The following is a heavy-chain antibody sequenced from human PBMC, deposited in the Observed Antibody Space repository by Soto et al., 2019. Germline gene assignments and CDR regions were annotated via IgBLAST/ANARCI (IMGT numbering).Heavy chain of an antibody. CDR1: RDTFTSYL. CDR2: FDPEDGET. V-gene: IGHV1-24*01. J-gene: IGHJ3*02. CDR3: ATAGYADRCGHAFAI. D-gene: IGHD3-22*01. Sequence: VKVSCKASRDTFTSYLISWVRDAPGKGFEWVGGFDPEDGETVYAQKFQGRVTMTEDTSTDTAYMGLSTLRSEDPAVYYSATAGYADRCGHAFAIWGHGTMVTVSS.